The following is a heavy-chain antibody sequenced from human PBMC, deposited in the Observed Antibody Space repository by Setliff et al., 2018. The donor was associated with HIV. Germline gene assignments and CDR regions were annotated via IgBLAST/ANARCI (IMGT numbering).Heavy chain of an antibody. J-gene: IGHJ6*03. CDR2: ITSSSNYI. Sequence: GGSLRLSRAASGFTFSSSSMNWVRQAPGKGLEWVSSITSSSNYIYYADSVKGRFTISRDNAKNSLYLQMNSLRAEDTAMYYCARDRRRYDIVTLHYMDVWGKGTTVTVSS. CDR3: ARDRRRYDIVTLHYMDV. V-gene: IGHV3-21*01. CDR1: GFTFSSSS. D-gene: IGHD2-15*01.